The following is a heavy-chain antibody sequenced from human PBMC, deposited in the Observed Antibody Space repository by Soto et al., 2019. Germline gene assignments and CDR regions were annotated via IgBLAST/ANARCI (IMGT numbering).Heavy chain of an antibody. CDR1: GGSISTGDYY. CDR3: ASCTVVSNWFDP. CDR2: IYYSGST. J-gene: IGHJ5*02. D-gene: IGHD2-15*01. V-gene: IGHV4-30-4*01. Sequence: QVQLQESGPGLVKPSQNLSLTCTVSGGSISTGDYYWSWIRQPPGKGLEWIGYIYYSGSTYYNPSLKSRVTISVDTYKNQFALKPSSVTAADTAVYFCASCTVVSNWFDPWGQGTLVTVSS.